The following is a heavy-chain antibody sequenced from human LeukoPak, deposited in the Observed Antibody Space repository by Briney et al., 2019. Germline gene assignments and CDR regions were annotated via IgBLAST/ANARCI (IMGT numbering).Heavy chain of an antibody. D-gene: IGHD4-11*01. J-gene: IGHJ4*02. V-gene: IGHV3-21*01. CDR1: GFTFSSYA. CDR2: ISFDSGAET. CDR3: AREDHSNYNY. Sequence: PGGSLRLSCAASGFTFSSYAMSWVRQAPGKGLEWVSSISFDSGAETHYADSVKGRFTVSRDNTKDSMYLQMDSLTAEDTAVYYCAREDHSNYNYWGQGTLATVSS.